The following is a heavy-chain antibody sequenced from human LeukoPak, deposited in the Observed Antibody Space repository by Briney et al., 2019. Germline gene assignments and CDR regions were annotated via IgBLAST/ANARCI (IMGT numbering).Heavy chain of an antibody. CDR2: ISGGGGST. D-gene: IGHD3-3*01. J-gene: IGHJ4*02. CDR3: AKRGVVIRVFLVGFHKEAYYFES. CDR1: GFTFSSYA. Sequence: GGSLRLSCAASGFTFSSYAMSWVRQAPGKGLEWVSAISGGGGSTYYADSVKGRFTISRDNAKNTLLLQMNSLRVEDTAVYFCAKRGVVIRVFLVGFHKEAYYFESWGQGAQVTVSS. V-gene: IGHV3-23*01.